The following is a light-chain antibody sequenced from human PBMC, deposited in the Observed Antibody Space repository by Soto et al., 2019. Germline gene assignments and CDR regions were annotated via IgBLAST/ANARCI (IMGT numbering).Light chain of an antibody. CDR2: AAS. Sequence: DIQMTQSPSSLSASVGDRVTITCRASQSISSYLNWYQQKPGKAPKLLIYAASRLQSGVPSRFSGSGSGTDFTLTISSLRPEDFATYYCQQSYSTPSCGPGTKVDIQ. CDR1: QSISSY. CDR3: QQSYSTPS. J-gene: IGKJ3*01. V-gene: IGKV1-39*01.